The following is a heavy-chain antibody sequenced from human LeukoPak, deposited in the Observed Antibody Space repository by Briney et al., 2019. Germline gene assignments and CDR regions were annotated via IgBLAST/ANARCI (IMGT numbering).Heavy chain of an antibody. J-gene: IGHJ3*02. CDR3: ARGRRITIFGVVTQGAFDI. Sequence: PEGSLRLSCAASGFTFSDYYMSWIRQAPGKGLEWVSYISSSNSSIYYAESVKGRLTISRDNAKNSLFLQMNSLRAEDTAVYYCARGRRITIFGVVTQGAFDIWGQGTLVTVS. CDR1: GFTFSDYY. V-gene: IGHV3-11*01. CDR2: ISSSNSSI. D-gene: IGHD3-3*01.